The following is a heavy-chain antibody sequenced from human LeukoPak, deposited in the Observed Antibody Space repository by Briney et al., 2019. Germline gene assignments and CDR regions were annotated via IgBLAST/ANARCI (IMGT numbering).Heavy chain of an antibody. V-gene: IGHV4-39*07. CDR1: GGSISSSSYY. D-gene: IGHD3-16*01. CDR2: IYYSGST. CDR3: AREDRGLGGVILSPHMDV. Sequence: PSETLSLTCTVSGGSISSSSYYWGWIRQPPGKGLEWIGSIYYSGSTYYNPSLKSRVTISVDTSKNQFSLKLSSVTAADTAVYYCAREDRGLGGVILSPHMDVWGKGTTVTVSS. J-gene: IGHJ6*03.